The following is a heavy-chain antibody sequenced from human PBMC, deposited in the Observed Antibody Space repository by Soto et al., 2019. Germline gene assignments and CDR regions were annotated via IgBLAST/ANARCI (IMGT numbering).Heavy chain of an antibody. CDR1: GFTFSSYG. CDR3: ANLPNVPAASDHYFDY. J-gene: IGHJ4*02. D-gene: IGHD2-2*01. CDR2: ISYDGSNK. V-gene: IGHV3-30*18. Sequence: QVQLVESGGGVVQPGRSLRLSCAASGFTFSSYGMHWVRQAPGKGLEWVAVISYDGSNKYYADSVKGRFTISRDNSKNTLYLQMNSLRAEDKAVYYCANLPNVPAASDHYFDYWGQGPLVTVSS.